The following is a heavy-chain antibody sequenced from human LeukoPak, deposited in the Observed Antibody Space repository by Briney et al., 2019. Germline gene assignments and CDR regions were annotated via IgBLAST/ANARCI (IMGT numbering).Heavy chain of an antibody. Sequence: GGSLRLSCAASGFTFSSYAMSWVRQAPGKGLEWVSAISGSGGSTYYADSVKGRFTISRDNSKNTLHLQMDSLRAEDTAVYYCAKADGEHGEWGAFDIWGQGTMVTVSS. D-gene: IGHD1-26*01. V-gene: IGHV3-23*01. CDR1: GFTFSSYA. J-gene: IGHJ3*02. CDR2: ISGSGGST. CDR3: AKADGEHGEWGAFDI.